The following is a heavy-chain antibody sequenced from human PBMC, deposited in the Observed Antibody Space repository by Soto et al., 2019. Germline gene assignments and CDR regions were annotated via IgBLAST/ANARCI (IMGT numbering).Heavy chain of an antibody. CDR1: GGTFSIYA. J-gene: IGHJ4*02. Sequence: SVKVSCKASGGTFSIYAIIWARQAPGQGLEWMGGIIPIFGTANYAQKFQGRVTITADESTSTAYMELSSLRSEDTAVYYCARASNSAVTSYDYWGQGTLVTVSS. CDR3: ARASNSAVTSYDY. CDR2: IIPIFGTA. V-gene: IGHV1-69*13. D-gene: IGHD4-17*01.